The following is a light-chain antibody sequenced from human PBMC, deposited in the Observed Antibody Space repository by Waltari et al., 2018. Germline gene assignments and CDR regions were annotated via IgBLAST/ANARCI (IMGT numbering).Light chain of an antibody. V-gene: IGLV1-40*01. J-gene: IGLJ3*02. CDR3: QSYDNRLYGTRV. Sequence: QSVLTQPPSVSGAPGHRVTISCTGSSSNIGAGYDVHWYQRLPGAAPKLLIYNIFKRPSVVPDRFSGSKSGMSASLAITGLQAEDEADYYCQSYDNRLYGTRVFGGGTKLTVL. CDR2: NIF. CDR1: SSNIGAGYD.